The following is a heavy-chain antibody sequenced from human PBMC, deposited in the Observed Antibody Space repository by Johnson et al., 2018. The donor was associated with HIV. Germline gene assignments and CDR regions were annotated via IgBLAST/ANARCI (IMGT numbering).Heavy chain of an antibody. D-gene: IGHD3-16*01. CDR3: AKAQDYVWGSPGAFDI. J-gene: IGHJ3*02. Sequence: VQLVESGGGLVQPGGSLRLSCVVSGFTVSSSYLTWVRQAPGKGLEWVSLIYSSGTTDYADSVQGRLTISRDNSNNTLYLQMNSLRAEDTALYYCAKAQDYVWGSPGAFDIWGQGTMVTVSS. V-gene: IGHV3-66*02. CDR2: IYSSGTT. CDR1: GFTVSSSY.